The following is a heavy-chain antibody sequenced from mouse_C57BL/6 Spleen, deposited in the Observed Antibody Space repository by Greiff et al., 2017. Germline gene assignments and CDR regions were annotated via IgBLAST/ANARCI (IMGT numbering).Heavy chain of an antibody. Sequence: QVQLKESGAELVKPGASVKISCKASGYAFSSYWMNWVKQRPGKGLEWIGQIYPGDGDTNYNGKFKGKATLTADKSSSTAYMQLSSLTSEDSAVYFCARYYDYDGDTYWGQGTLVTVSA. CDR3: ARYYDYDGDTY. V-gene: IGHV1-80*01. J-gene: IGHJ3*01. D-gene: IGHD2-4*01. CDR1: GYAFSSYW. CDR2: IYPGDGDT.